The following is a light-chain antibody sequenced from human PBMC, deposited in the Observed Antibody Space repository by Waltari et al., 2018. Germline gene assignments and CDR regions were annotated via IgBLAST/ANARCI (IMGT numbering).Light chain of an antibody. J-gene: IGLJ1*01. CDR1: SSDVGGYNF. CDR2: DVI. CDR3: YSYTTSSTYV. Sequence: QSALTQPASASGSPGQSITISCTGTSSDVGGYNFVSWYQQHPGKAPKLMIYDVINRPSGVSSRFSGSKSGNTASLTISGLQAEDEAYYCCYSYTTSSTYVFGTGTQVTVL. V-gene: IGLV2-14*03.